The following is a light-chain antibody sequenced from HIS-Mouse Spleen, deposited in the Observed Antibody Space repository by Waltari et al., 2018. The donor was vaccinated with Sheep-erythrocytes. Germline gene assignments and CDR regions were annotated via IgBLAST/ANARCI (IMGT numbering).Light chain of an antibody. Sequence: QSALTQPASVSGSPGQSIPLSCTGTSSDAGCYNLVSWYQQHPGKAPKLMIYEGSKRPSGVSNRFSGSKSGNTASLTISGLQAEDEAEYYCCSYAGSSTPGVFGGGTKLTVL. J-gene: IGLJ3*02. CDR1: SSDAGCYNL. CDR2: EGS. CDR3: CSYAGSSTPGV. V-gene: IGLV2-23*01.